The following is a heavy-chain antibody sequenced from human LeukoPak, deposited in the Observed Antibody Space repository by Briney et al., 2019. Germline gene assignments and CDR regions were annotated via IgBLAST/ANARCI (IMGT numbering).Heavy chain of an antibody. D-gene: IGHD5-18*01. CDR1: GFTVSSNY. CDR3: ARDKTSYSYGYTRTYYYGMDV. J-gene: IGHJ6*02. CDR2: IYSGGST. Sequence: PGGSLRLSCAASGFTVSSNYMSWVRQAPGKGLEWVSVIYSGGSTYYADSVKGRFTISRDNSKNTLYLQMNSLRAEDTAVYYCARDKTSYSYGYTRTYYYGMDVWGQGTTVTVSS. V-gene: IGHV3-66*01.